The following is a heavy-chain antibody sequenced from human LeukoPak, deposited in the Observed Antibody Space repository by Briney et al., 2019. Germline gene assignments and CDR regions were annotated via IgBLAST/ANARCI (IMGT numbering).Heavy chain of an antibody. J-gene: IGHJ6*02. CDR3: ARIGPNYYGSGSYLHYYYGMDV. CDR1: GCTFTSYN. V-gene: IGHV1-8*02. D-gene: IGHD3-10*01. Sequence: ASVKVSCKASGCTFTSYNINWVRQATGQGLEWMGWMNPNRGNTHFAQRFQGRVTMTRDTSITTAYMELSSLRSEDTAVYYCARIGPNYYGSGSYLHYYYGMDVWGQGTTVTVSS. CDR2: MNPNRGNT.